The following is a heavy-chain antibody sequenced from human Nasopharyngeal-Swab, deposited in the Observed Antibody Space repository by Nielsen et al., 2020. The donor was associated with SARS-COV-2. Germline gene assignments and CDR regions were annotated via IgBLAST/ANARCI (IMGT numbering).Heavy chain of an antibody. CDR2: ISYDGSNK. CDR3: ASKRYSGYEYYMDV. D-gene: IGHD5-12*01. Sequence: GESLKISCAASGFTFSSYAMHWVRQAPGKGLEWVAVISYDGSNKYYADSVKGRFTISRDNSKNTLYLQMNSLRAEDTAVYYCASKRYSGYEYYMDVWGKGTTVTVSS. V-gene: IGHV3-30*04. CDR1: GFTFSSYA. J-gene: IGHJ6*03.